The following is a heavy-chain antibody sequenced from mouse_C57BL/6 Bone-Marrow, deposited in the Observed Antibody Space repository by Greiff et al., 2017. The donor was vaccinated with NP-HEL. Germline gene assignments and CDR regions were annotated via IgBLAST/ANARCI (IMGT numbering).Heavy chain of an antibody. D-gene: IGHD1-1*01. CDR1: GYTFTGYW. Sequence: QVQLKESGAELMKPGASVKLSCKATGYTFTGYWIEWVKQRPGHGLEWIGEILPGSGSTNYNEKFKGKATFTADTSSNPAYMQLSSLTTEDSAIYYCAHAFTTVVATDFDYWGQGTTLTVSS. J-gene: IGHJ2*01. CDR2: ILPGSGST. V-gene: IGHV1-9*01. CDR3: AHAFTTVVATDFDY.